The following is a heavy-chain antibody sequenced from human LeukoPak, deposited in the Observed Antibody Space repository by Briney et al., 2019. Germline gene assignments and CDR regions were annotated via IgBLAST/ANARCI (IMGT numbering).Heavy chain of an antibody. D-gene: IGHD6-6*01. J-gene: IGHJ6*02. V-gene: IGHV1-46*01. CDR1: GYSFTSNY. CDR3: ASFQSSSSSSWYYYYYGMDV. CDR2: IYPRDGST. Sequence: ASVKVSCKASGYSFTSNYIHWVRQAPGQGLEWMGMIYPRDGSTSYAQKFQGRVTVTRDTSTSTVHMELSGLRSEDTAVYYCASFQSSSSSSWYYYYYGMDVWGQGTTVTVSS.